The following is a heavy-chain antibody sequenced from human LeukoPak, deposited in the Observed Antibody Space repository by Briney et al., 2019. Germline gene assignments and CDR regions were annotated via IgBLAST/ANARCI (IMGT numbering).Heavy chain of an antibody. Sequence: ASVKVSCKASGYTFTGYYMHWVRQAPGQGLEWMGWINPDSGGTSFAQKFQGRVTMTRDTSISTVYMELSRLTSDDTAVYYCARDGSSLYWYFFDYWGQGTLVTVSS. CDR1: GYTFTGYY. CDR3: ARDGSSLYWYFFDY. D-gene: IGHD3-10*01. V-gene: IGHV1-2*02. J-gene: IGHJ4*02. CDR2: INPDSGGT.